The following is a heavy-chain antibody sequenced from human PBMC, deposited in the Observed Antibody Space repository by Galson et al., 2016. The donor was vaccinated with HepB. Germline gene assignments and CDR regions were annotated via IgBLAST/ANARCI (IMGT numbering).Heavy chain of an antibody. D-gene: IGHD3-9*01. V-gene: IGHV1-18*01. CDR2: IGVYNGDR. CDR1: GYSFTNYG. Sequence: SVKVSCKASGYSFTNYGIMWVRQAPGQGLEWMGWIGVYNGDRSYGQKFQGRIIITTDTSTTTASLEVRSLRSDDTAVYFCARTSRFRSDLLTGDFWGQGTLVTVSS. J-gene: IGHJ4*02. CDR3: ARTSRFRSDLLTGDF.